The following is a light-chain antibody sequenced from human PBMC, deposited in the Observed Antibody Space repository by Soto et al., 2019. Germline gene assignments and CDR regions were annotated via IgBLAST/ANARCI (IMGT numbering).Light chain of an antibody. J-gene: IGKJ1*01. V-gene: IGKV3-15*01. CDR1: QSVSSY. CDR2: DAS. Sequence: EKLMPQSPATRPFSPGKKPTLSSRPSQSVSSYLAWYQQKPGQAPRLLIYDASTRATGVPARFSGSGSGTEFTLTISSLQSEDLAVYYCQQYDDWPETFGQGTKVDIK. CDR3: QQYDDWPET.